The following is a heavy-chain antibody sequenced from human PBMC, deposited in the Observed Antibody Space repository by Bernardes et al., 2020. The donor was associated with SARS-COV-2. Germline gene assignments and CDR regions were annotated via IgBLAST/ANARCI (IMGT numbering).Heavy chain of an antibody. D-gene: IGHD3-16*02. CDR3: AKDKDRYGELSPIRD. CDR1: GFTFRSYT. Sequence: GGSLRLSCAASGFTFRSYTMSWVRQAPGKGPEWVSIISAAGTNTFYAESVEGRFTISRDNSKNMIYLQMSSLKAEDTATYYCAKDKDRYGELSPIRDWGQGTLVTVSS. J-gene: IGHJ4*02. CDR2: ISAAGTNT. V-gene: IGHV3-23*01.